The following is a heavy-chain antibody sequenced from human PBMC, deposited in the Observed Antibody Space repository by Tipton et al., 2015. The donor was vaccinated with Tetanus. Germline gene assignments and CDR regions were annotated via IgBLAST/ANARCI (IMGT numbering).Heavy chain of an antibody. D-gene: IGHD3-22*01. J-gene: IGHJ4*02. Sequence: GLVKPSGTLSLTCAVSGGSISSSNWWSWVRQPPGKGLEWIGEIYHSGSTIYNPSLKSRFTISVDKSKNQLSLKLSSVTAADTAVYYGARDDGSSGPNAEWGQATLVPVSS. CDR1: GGSISSSNW. CDR2: IYHSGST. V-gene: IGHV4-4*02. CDR3: ARDDGSSGPNAE.